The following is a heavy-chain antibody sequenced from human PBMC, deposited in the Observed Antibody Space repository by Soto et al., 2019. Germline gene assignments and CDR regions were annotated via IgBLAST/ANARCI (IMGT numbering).Heavy chain of an antibody. CDR2: INHSGST. V-gene: IGHV4-34*01. Sequence: SETLSLTCAVYGGSFSGYYWSWIRRPPGKGLEWIGGINHSGSTNYNPSLKTRVTISVDTSKNQFSLKLTSVTAADTSVYFCARVLGYCSGGSCYHYYHYMDVWGRGTTVTVSS. J-gene: IGHJ6*03. D-gene: IGHD2-15*01. CDR1: GGSFSGYY. CDR3: ARVLGYCSGGSCYHYYHYMDV.